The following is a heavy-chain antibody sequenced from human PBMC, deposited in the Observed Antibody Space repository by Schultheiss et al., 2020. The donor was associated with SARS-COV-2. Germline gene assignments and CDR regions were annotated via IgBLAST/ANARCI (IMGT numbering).Heavy chain of an antibody. Sequence: GGSLRLSCAASGFTFSSYGMHWIRQAPGKGLEWVAVISYDGSDKYYLDSVKGRFTIYRDNSKNTLYLQMNSVRGEDTAVYYCVKDLWSSSSGYFESWGQGTLVTVSS. CDR1: GFTFSSYG. D-gene: IGHD6-6*01. CDR2: ISYDGSDK. CDR3: VKDLWSSSSGYFES. V-gene: IGHV3-30*18. J-gene: IGHJ4*02.